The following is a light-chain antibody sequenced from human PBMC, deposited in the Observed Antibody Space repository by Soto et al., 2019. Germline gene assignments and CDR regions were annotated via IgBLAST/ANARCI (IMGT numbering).Light chain of an antibody. V-gene: IGKV3-20*01. CDR2: GAS. CDR3: QQYGNSPLT. J-gene: IGKJ1*01. CDR1: QGVSSRY. Sequence: EIVLTQSPGTLSLSPGERATLSCRASQGVSSRYLSWYQQKPGQAPRLLIYGASIRATGIPDGFSGSGSGTDFTLTISRLEPEDFAVYYWQQYGNSPLTFGQGTKVEIK.